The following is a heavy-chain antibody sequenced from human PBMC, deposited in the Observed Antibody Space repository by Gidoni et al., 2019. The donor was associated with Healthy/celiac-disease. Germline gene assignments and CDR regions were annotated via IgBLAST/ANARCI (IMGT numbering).Heavy chain of an antibody. Sequence: EVQLVESGGGLVQTGGSLRLSCAASGCTVSSNYMSWVRQDPGQGLEWVSVIYSGGSTYYADSVKGRFTISRDNSKNTLYLPMNSLRAEDTAVYYCARARFTLHWFDPWGQGTLVTVSS. CDR1: GCTVSSNY. J-gene: IGHJ5*02. CDR2: IYSGGST. D-gene: IGHD3-3*01. CDR3: ARARFTLHWFDP. V-gene: IGHV3-66*02.